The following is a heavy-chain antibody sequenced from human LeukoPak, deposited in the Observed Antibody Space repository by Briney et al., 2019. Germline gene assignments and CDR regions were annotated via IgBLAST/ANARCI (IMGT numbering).Heavy chain of an antibody. J-gene: IGHJ4*02. V-gene: IGHV3-48*04. CDR1: GFTFSTYG. CDR2: ISISSSTI. D-gene: IGHD3-10*01. Sequence: GRSLRLSCAASGFTFSTYGLNWVRQAPGKGLEWISQISISSSTIYYRDSVKGRFTISRDNVKNSLYLQMNSLRAEDTAVYYCVRDGTVRGKNGCFDYWGQGTLVTVSS. CDR3: VRDGTVRGKNGCFDY.